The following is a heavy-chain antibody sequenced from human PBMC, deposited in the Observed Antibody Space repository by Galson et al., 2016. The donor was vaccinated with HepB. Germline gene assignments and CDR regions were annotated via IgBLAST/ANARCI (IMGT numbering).Heavy chain of an antibody. D-gene: IGHD1-26*01. Sequence: SVKVSCKASGYTLTSYATHWVRQAPGQRLEWMGWINAGKGNTKYSQKFQGRVTITRDTSASTAYMELSSLRYEDTAVYYCARDPGGSKTRFDNWGQGTLVTVSA. J-gene: IGHJ4*02. CDR3: ARDPGGSKTRFDN. CDR2: INAGKGNT. V-gene: IGHV1-3*01. CDR1: GYTLTSYA.